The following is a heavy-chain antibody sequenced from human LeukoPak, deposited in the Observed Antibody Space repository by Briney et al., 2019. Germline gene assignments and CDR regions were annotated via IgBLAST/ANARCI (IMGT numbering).Heavy chain of an antibody. D-gene: IGHD3-16*02. CDR3: ARVGGRYSPLGY. Sequence: RGSLRLSCAASGFTFSSYWMSWVRQAPGKGLEWVANIKQDGSEKYYVDSVKGRFTISRDNAKNSLYLQMISLRAEDTAVYCCARVGGRYSPLGYWGQGTLVTVSS. J-gene: IGHJ4*02. CDR2: IKQDGSEK. CDR1: GFTFSSYW. V-gene: IGHV3-7*01.